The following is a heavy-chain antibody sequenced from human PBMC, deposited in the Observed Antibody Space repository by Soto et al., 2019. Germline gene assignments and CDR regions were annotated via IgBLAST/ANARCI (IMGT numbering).Heavy chain of an antibody. CDR2: IDPSDSYT. D-gene: IGHD2-8*01. J-gene: IGHJ4*02. V-gene: IGHV5-10-1*01. CDR1: GYSFTSYW. Sequence: GESLKISCKGSGYSFTSYWISWVRQMPGKGLEWMGRIDPSDSYTNYSPSFQGHVTISADKSISTAYLQWSSLKASDTAMYYCARRWVQYCTTGVCYMGHLDYWGQGTLVTSPQ. CDR3: ARRWVQYCTTGVCYMGHLDY.